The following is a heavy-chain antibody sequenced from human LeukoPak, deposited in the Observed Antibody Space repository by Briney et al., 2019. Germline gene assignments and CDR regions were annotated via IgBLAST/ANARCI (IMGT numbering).Heavy chain of an antibody. D-gene: IGHD3-22*01. CDR3: AXXRDGYYYDSSGYYW. CDR1: GFTFSSYS. Sequence: GGSLRLSCAASGFTFSSYSMNWARQAPGKGLEWDSYISSSSSTIYYADSVKGRFTISRDNAKNSLYLQMNSLRAEDTAVYYCAXXRDGYYYDSSGYYWWGQGTLVTVSS. CDR2: ISSSSSTI. J-gene: IGHJ4*02. V-gene: IGHV3-48*01.